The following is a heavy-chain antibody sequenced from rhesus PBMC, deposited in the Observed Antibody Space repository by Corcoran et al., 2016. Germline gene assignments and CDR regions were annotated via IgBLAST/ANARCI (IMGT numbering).Heavy chain of an antibody. CDR2: IYFNSAGT. J-gene: IGHJ5-1*01. D-gene: IGHD1-26*01. Sequence: QLQESGPGLLKPAETLSLTCTGSGGSISGYFWRWIRPCPGTGLEWISNIYFNSAGTNYSPSLNGRVTISRDTSKSQFSLALTSLTAADTAIYYCARDSDDADWNNRFDVWGPGHLVTVSS. CDR1: GGSISGYF. CDR3: ARDSDDADWNNRFDV. V-gene: IGHV4-81*01.